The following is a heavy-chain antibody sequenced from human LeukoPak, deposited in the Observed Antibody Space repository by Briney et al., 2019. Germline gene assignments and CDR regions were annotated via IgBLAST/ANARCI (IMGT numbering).Heavy chain of an antibody. CDR1: GFTFSDYY. CDR3: ARGSRNNWFDP. Sequence: GGSLRLSCAASGFTFSDYYMSWIRQAPGKGLEWISYISGSGGIIYYADSVKGRFTISRDSAKNSLFLQMNSLRAEDTAVYYCARGSRNNWFDPWGQGTLVTVSS. V-gene: IGHV3-11*01. D-gene: IGHD1-26*01. J-gene: IGHJ5*02. CDR2: ISGSGGII.